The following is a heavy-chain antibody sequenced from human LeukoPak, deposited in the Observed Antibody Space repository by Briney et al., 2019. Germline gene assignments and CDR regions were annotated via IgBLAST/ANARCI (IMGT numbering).Heavy chain of an antibody. V-gene: IGHV6-1*01. D-gene: IGHD5-24*01. CDR3: GRALGGYNYLDY. CDR2: TYYRSKWYN. J-gene: IGHJ4*02. Sequence: SQTLSLTCAISGDSVSSSRAAWNWIRQSPSRGLEWLGRTYYRSKWYNDYAVSVKSRININPDTSKNQFSLQLNSVTPEDTAVYYCGRALGGYNYLDYWGQGTLVTVSS. CDR1: GDSVSSSRAA.